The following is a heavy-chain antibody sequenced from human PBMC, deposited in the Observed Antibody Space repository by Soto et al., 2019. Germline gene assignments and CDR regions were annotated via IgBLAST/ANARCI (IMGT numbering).Heavy chain of an antibody. Sequence: ASVKVSCKVSGYTFTSCGISWVRQAPGQGLEWMGWITSYSRNTNYAQKFQGRVTMTTDTSTTTAYMELRSLRSDDTAVYYCARCGHYCAGTSSVRCCAFDVWGQGTMVT. CDR2: ITSYSRNT. D-gene: IGHD3-10*01. CDR3: ARCGHYCAGTSSVRCCAFDV. J-gene: IGHJ3*01. V-gene: IGHV1-18*04. CDR1: GYTFTSCG.